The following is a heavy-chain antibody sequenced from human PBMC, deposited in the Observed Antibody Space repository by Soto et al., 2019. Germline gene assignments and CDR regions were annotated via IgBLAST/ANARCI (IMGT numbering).Heavy chain of an antibody. CDR1: GGSFSGYY. Sequence: SETLSLTCAVYGGSFSGYYWSWIRQPPGKGLEWIGEINHSGSTNYNPSLKSRVTISVDTSKNQFSLKLSSVTAADTAVYYCANYGDYGMDAWGQGTTVTVSS. CDR3: ANYGDYGMDA. V-gene: IGHV4-34*01. D-gene: IGHD4-17*01. J-gene: IGHJ6*02. CDR2: INHSGST.